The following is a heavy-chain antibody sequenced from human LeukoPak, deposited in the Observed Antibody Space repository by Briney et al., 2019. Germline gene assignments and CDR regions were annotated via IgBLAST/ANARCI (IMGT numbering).Heavy chain of an antibody. D-gene: IGHD6-19*01. Sequence: GGSLRLSCAASGFTFSSYAMSWVRQAPGRGLEWVSAISGSGGSTYYADSVKGRFTISRDNSKNTLYLQMNSLRVEDTAFYYCAKDNRRHYTSGPNPDSLHWGQGALVTVSS. J-gene: IGHJ4*02. CDR2: ISGSGGST. CDR1: GFTFSSYA. V-gene: IGHV3-23*01. CDR3: AKDNRRHYTSGPNPDSLH.